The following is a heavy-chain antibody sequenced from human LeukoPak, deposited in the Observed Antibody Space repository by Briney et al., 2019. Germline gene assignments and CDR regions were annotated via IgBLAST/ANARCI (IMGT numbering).Heavy chain of an antibody. CDR2: IYTSGST. CDR1: GGSISSYY. J-gene: IGHJ4*02. CDR3: ARGIAVAGPPAFDY. D-gene: IGHD6-19*01. Sequence: SETLSLTCTVSGGSISSYYWSWIRQPAGKGLEWIGRIYTSGSTNYNPSLKSRVTISVDTSKNQFSLKLSSVTAAGTAVYYCARGIAVAGPPAFDYWGQGTLVTVSS. V-gene: IGHV4-4*07.